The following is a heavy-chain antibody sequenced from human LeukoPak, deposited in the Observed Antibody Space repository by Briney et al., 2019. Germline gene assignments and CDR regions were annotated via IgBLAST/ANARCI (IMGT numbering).Heavy chain of an antibody. CDR3: ARDSMTTVTTSYFDY. CDR2: ISYDGSNK. V-gene: IGHV3-30-3*01. CDR1: GFTFSSYA. D-gene: IGHD4-17*01. J-gene: IGHJ4*02. Sequence: PGGSLRLSCAASGFTFSSYAMHWVRQAPGKGLEWVAVISYDGSNKYYADSVKGRFTISRDNSKNTLYLQMNSLRAEDTAVYYCARDSMTTVTTSYFDYWGQGALVTVSS.